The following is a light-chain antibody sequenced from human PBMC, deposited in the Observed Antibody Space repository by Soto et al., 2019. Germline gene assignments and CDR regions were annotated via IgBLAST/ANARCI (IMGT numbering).Light chain of an antibody. CDR1: SRDVGSYSL. Sequence: QSVLTQPASVSGSPGQSITISCTGTSRDVGSYSLVSWYQQHPGKAPKLMIYEGSKRPSGVSNRFSGSKSGNTASLTISGLQAEDEADSYCCSYAGSSTYVFGTGTKVTV. J-gene: IGLJ1*01. V-gene: IGLV2-23*01. CDR2: EGS. CDR3: CSYAGSSTYV.